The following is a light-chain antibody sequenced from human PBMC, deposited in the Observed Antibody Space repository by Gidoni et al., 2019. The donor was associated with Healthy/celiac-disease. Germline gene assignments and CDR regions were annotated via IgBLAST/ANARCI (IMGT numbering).Light chain of an antibody. CDR3: QQSYSTPYT. V-gene: IGKV1-39*01. CDR1: QSISSY. CDR2: AAS. Sequence: IQITKSPSSLSASVGDRVTITCRASQSISSYLDWYQQKPGKAPRLLIYAASSLQSGVPARFSGSGSGTDFTLTISSLQPEDFAIYYCQQSYSTPYTFGQGTRLEIK. J-gene: IGKJ5*01.